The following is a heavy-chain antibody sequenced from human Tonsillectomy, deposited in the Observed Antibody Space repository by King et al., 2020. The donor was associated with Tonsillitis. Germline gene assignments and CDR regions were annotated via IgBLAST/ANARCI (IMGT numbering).Heavy chain of an antibody. J-gene: IGHJ4*02. D-gene: IGHD6-6*01. CDR3: AAQGDSSDY. CDR2: IDPIDSYS. V-gene: IGHV5-10-1*03. CDR1: GYSFTSYW. Sequence: QLVQSGAEVKKPGESLRISCKGSGYSFTSYWISWVRQMPWKGLEWMGMIDPIDSYSNYSPSFQGHVTISADKSISTAYLQWSSLKASDPAMYYCAAQGDSSDYWGQGTLVTVSS.